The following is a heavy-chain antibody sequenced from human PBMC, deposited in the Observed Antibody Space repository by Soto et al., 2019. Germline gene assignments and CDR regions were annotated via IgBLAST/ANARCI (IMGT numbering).Heavy chain of an antibody. D-gene: IGHD3-9*01. Sequence: QIQLVQSGSEVKKPGASVKLSCKASGYTSTNYVITWVRQAPGQGLEWMGWISVYNGNTNYTQKLQGKVSMTTDTSTNTAYMELRSLKSDDTAVYYCARMGTYYDILSGCYKLDYWGQGTLVTVSS. CDR3: ARMGTYYDILSGCYKLDY. CDR1: GYTSTNYV. J-gene: IGHJ4*02. CDR2: ISVYNGNT. V-gene: IGHV1-18*01.